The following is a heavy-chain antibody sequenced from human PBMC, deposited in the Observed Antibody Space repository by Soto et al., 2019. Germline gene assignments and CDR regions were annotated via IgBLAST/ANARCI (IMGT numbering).Heavy chain of an antibody. V-gene: IGHV1-18*01. CDR2: ISAYNGNT. D-gene: IGHD3-10*01. J-gene: IGHJ4*02. Sequence: ASVKVSCKASGYSFTSYGISWVRQAPGQGLEWMGWISAYNGNTNYAQKLQGRVTMTTDTSTSTAYMELRSLRSDDTAVYYCAREEAITMVRGVIIEDYWGQGTLVTVSS. CDR1: GYSFTSYG. CDR3: AREEAITMVRGVIIEDY.